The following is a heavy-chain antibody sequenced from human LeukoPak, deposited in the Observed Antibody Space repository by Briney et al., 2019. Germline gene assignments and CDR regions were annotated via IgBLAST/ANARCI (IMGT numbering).Heavy chain of an antibody. D-gene: IGHD4/OR15-4a*01. CDR2: IIPILGIA. Sequence: ASVKVSCKASGGTFSSYAISWVRQAPGQGLEWMGRIIPILGIANYAQKFQGRVTMTRNTSISTAYMELSSLRSEDTAVYYRARGRVRGDYYYGMDVWGQGTTVTVSS. CDR1: GGTFSSYA. CDR3: ARGRVRGDYYYGMDV. V-gene: IGHV1-69*04. J-gene: IGHJ6*02.